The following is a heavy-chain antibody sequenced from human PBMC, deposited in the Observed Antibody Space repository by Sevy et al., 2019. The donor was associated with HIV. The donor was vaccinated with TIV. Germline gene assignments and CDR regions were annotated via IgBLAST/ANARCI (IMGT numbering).Heavy chain of an antibody. CDR3: AKGDEPATDYGDYVPNAFDI. CDR1: EFTFSSYA. CDR2: ISGPGGTT. J-gene: IGHJ3*02. D-gene: IGHD4-17*01. V-gene: IGHV3-23*01. Sequence: GGSLRLSCAASEFTFSSYAMSWVRQAPGKGLEWVSSISGPGGTTYYADSVKGRFTISRDNSKNTLHLQMNSLTADDSAVYYCAKGDEPATDYGDYVPNAFDIWGQGTMVTVSS.